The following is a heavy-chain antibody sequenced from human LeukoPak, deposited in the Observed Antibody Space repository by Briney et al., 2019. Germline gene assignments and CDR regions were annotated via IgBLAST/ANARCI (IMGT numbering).Heavy chain of an antibody. V-gene: IGHV3-74*01. CDR2: INTDGSST. CDR1: GFTFSSYW. CDR3: AKDRPNYYGTNGHYYRRDGDC. D-gene: IGHD3-22*01. Sequence: GGSLRLSCAASGFTFSSYWMHWVRQAPGKGLMWVSRINTDGSSTTYADSVKGRFTISRDNAKNTLYLQMNSLRAEDTAVYYCAKDRPNYYGTNGHYYRRDGDCWGQGTLVTVSS. J-gene: IGHJ4*02.